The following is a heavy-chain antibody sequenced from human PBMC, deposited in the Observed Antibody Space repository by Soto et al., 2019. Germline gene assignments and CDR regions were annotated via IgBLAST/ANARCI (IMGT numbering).Heavy chain of an antibody. V-gene: IGHV1-18*01. CDR1: GYTFTSYG. D-gene: IGHD1-20*01. J-gene: IGHJ5*02. CDR2: ISAYNGKT. Sequence: QVQLVQSGAEVKKPGASVKVSCKASGYTFTSYGISWVRQAPGQGLEWMGWISAYNGKTNYAQKLQGRVTMTTDTSTSTAYMELRSLGSDDTAVYYCARVGQIGNWQEPNWFDPWGQGTLVTVSS. CDR3: ARVGQIGNWQEPNWFDP.